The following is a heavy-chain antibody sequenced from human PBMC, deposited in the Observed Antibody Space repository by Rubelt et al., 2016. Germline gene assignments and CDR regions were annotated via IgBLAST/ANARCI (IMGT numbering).Heavy chain of an antibody. CDR3: ARDEELLFDY. CDR2: ISYDGSNK. D-gene: IGHD1-26*01. V-gene: IGHV3-30*04. Sequence: PGRSLRLSCAASGFTFSSSAMHWVRQAPGKGLEWVAVISYDGSNKYYADSVKGRFTISRDNSKTTLYLQMNSMRAEDTAVYYCARDEELLFDYWGQGTLVTVSS. CDR1: GFTFSSSA. J-gene: IGHJ4*02.